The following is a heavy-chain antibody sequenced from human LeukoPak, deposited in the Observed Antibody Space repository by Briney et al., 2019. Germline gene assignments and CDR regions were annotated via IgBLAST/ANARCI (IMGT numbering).Heavy chain of an antibody. J-gene: IGHJ3*02. CDR2: IYYSGST. D-gene: IGHD1-14*01. CDR1: GGSISSGDYY. CDR3: AGREPPNNAFDI. V-gene: IGHV4-30-4*01. Sequence: PSETLSLTCTVSGGSISSGDYYWSWIRQPPGKGLEWIGYIYYSGSTYYNPSLKSRVTISVDTSKNQFSLKLSSVTAADTAVYNCAGREPPNNAFDIWGQGTMVTVSS.